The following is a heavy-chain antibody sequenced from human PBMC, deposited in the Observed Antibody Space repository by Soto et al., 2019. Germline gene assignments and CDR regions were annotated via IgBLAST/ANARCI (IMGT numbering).Heavy chain of an antibody. CDR2: LSYDGSNK. J-gene: IGHJ6*02. V-gene: IGHV3-30*18. CDR3: AKDLSLVVPAAKVFFYYYYGMDV. CDR1: GFTFSSYG. D-gene: IGHD2-2*01. Sequence: GGSLRLSCAASGFTFSSYGMHWVRQAPGKGLEWVAVLSYDGSNKYYADSVKGRFTISRDNSKNTLYLQMNSLRAEDTAVYYCAKDLSLVVPAAKVFFYYYYGMDVWGQGTTVTVSS.